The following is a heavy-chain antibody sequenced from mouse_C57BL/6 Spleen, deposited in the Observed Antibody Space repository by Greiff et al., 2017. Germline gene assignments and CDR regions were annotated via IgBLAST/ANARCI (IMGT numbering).Heavy chain of an antibody. J-gene: IGHJ4*01. D-gene: IGHD4-1*01. CDR1: GYAFTNYL. Sequence: QVQLKQSGAELVRPGTSVKVSCKASGYAFTNYLIEWVKQRPGQGLEWIGVINPGSGGTNYNEKFKGKATLTADKSSSTANMQLSSLTSEDSAVYFCARGGSGTGGAMDYWGQGTSVTVSS. CDR2: INPGSGGT. CDR3: ARGGSGTGGAMDY. V-gene: IGHV1-54*01.